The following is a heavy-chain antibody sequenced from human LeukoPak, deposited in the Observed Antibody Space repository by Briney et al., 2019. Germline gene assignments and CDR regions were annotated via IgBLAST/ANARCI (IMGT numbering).Heavy chain of an antibody. D-gene: IGHD3-16*01. CDR3: ASGGHLDY. CDR2: INQDGSEK. Sequence: GGSLRLSCAASGITFSRFWMSWVRQAPGKGLQCVANINQDGSEKHYVDSVKGRFTISRDNAENSLYLQMNSLRAEDTAVYYCASGGHLDYWGQGALVTVAS. J-gene: IGHJ4*02. V-gene: IGHV3-7*03. CDR1: GITFSRFW.